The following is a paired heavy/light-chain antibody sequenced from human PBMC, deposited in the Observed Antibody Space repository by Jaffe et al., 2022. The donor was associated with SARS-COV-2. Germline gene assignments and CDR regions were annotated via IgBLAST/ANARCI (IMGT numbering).Light chain of an antibody. J-gene: IGKJ2*01. CDR3: QQYSSSPRT. CDR2: GAS. CDR1: QNVNTRY. V-gene: IGKV3-20*01. Sequence: EIVLTQSPGTLSLSPGERATLSCRASQNVNTRYLAWYQQKPGQAPRLLIYGASSRATGIPDRISGSGSGTDFTLTISRLEPEDFGVYYCQQYSSSPRTFGQGTRLEIK.
Heavy chain of an antibody. V-gene: IGHV3-23*01. CDR1: GFTFSDYA. CDR2: ISGSGSRT. CDR3: AQDRPPLENWFQYFHH. D-gene: IGHD3-10*01. Sequence: EVQLLESGGGLVHPGGSLTLSCAASGFTFSDYAMSWVRQTPGKGPEWVSAISGSGSRTFYADAVKGRFTISRDNSKNILSLEMNGLRAEDTAVYYCAQDRPPLENWFQYFHHWGQGTLVTVSS. J-gene: IGHJ1*01.